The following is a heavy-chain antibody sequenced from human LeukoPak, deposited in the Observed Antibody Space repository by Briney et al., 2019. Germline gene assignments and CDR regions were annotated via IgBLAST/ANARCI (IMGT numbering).Heavy chain of an antibody. J-gene: IGHJ4*02. D-gene: IGHD3-10*01. V-gene: IGHV4-39*07. CDR3: ARNVLLWFGGPLPGQRKIDY. CDR2: IYYSGST. Sequence: SETLSLTCTVSGGSISSSSYYWGWIRQPPGKGLEWIGSIYYSGSTYYNPSLKSRVTISVDTSKNQFSLKLSSETAADTAVYYCARNVLLWFGGPLPGQRKIDYWGQGTLVTVSS. CDR1: GGSISSSSYY.